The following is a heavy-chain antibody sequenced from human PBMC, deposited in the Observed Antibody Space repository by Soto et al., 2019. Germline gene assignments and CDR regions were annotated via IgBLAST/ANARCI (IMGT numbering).Heavy chain of an antibody. J-gene: IGHJ3*02. CDR1: GGSSGGHG. CDR3: ASHNYGDYAGAFDI. D-gene: IGHD4-17*01. CDR2: IYYSGST. Sequence: TSVTQPLTCTVVGGSSGGHGGSWILQPPRKGLEWIGSIYYSGSTNYNPSLKSRVTISADTSKNQFSLKLSSVTAADTAVYYCASHNYGDYAGAFDIWGQGTTVPVSS. V-gene: IGHV4-59*11.